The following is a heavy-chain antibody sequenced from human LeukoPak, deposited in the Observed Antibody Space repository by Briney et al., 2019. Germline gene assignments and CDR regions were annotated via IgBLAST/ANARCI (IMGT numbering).Heavy chain of an antibody. J-gene: IGHJ4*02. V-gene: IGHV4-34*01. CDR3: ARGGVRGQLRIDY. D-gene: IGHD2-2*01. Sequence: SETLSLTCAVYGGSFSGYYWSWIRQPPGKGLEWIGEINHSGSTNYNPSLKSRVTISVDTSKNQFSLKLSSVTAADTAVYYCARGGVRGQLRIDYCGQGTLVTVSS. CDR1: GGSFSGYY. CDR2: INHSGST.